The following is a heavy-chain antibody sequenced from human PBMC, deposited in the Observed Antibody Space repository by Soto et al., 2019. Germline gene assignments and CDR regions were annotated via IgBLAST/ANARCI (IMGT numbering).Heavy chain of an antibody. CDR1: GFTFSSYS. J-gene: IGHJ4*02. V-gene: IGHV3-21*01. D-gene: IGHD2-2*01. CDR2: ISSSSSYI. Sequence: EVQLVESGGGLVKPGGSLRLSCAASGFTFSSYSMNWVRQAPGKGLEWVSSISSSSSYIYYADLVKGRFTIYRDNANNSLYLQMNSLRAEETAVYYCAREVYCSSTSCYRGSAFDYWGQGTLVTVSS. CDR3: AREVYCSSTSCYRGSAFDY.